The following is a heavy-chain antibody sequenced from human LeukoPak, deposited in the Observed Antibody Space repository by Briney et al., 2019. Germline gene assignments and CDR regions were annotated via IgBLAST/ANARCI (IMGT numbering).Heavy chain of an antibody. CDR2: ISGSGGST. Sequence: GGSLRLSCAASGFTFSSYAMSWVRQAPGKGLEWVSAISGSGGSTYYADSVKGRFTISRDNSKNTLYLQMNSLRAEDTAVYYCAKKFRGGSYYDYFDYWGQGTLVTVSS. J-gene: IGHJ4*02. CDR1: GFTFSSYA. V-gene: IGHV3-23*01. CDR3: AKKFRGGSYYDYFDY. D-gene: IGHD1-26*01.